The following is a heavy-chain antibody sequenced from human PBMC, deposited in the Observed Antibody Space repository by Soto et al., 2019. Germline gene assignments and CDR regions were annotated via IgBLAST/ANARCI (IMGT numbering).Heavy chain of an antibody. CDR2: ISAYNGNT. CDR3: ARDFGGYLFDY. Sequence: ASVKVSCKTSGYTFTGFDISWVRQAPGQGLEWMGWISAYNGNTNYAQKLQGRVTMTTDTSTSTAYMELRSLRSDDTAVYYCARDFGGYLFDYWGQGTLVTVSS. V-gene: IGHV1-18*01. J-gene: IGHJ4*02. CDR1: GYTFTGFD. D-gene: IGHD5-12*01.